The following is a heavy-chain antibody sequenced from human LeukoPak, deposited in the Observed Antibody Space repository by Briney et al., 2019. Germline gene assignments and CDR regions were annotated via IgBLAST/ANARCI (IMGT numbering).Heavy chain of an antibody. CDR3: ARHKDYYYSYMDV. Sequence: SSETLSLTCTVSGGSISSSSYYWGWIRQPPGKGLEWIGSIYYSGSTYYNPSLKSRVTISVDTSKNQFSLKLSSVTAADTAVYYCARHKDYYYSYMDVWGKGTTVTISS. CDR1: GGSISSSSYY. J-gene: IGHJ6*03. CDR2: IYYSGST. V-gene: IGHV4-39*01.